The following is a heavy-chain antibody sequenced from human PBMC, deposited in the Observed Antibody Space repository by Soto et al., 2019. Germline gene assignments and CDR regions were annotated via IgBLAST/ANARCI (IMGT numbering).Heavy chain of an antibody. CDR2: TSGYSGNS. V-gene: IGHV1-18*01. D-gene: IGHD3-3*02. Sequence: ASVKVSCKASGYIFSSFYINWVRQAPGQGLEWMGWTSGYSGNSKYAQKFQGRVTMATDTSTNTGYMEMRSLTSDDTAVYYCARDIFGHVDAFDLWGQGTMVTVSS. CDR3: ARDIFGHVDAFDL. J-gene: IGHJ3*01. CDR1: GYIFSSFY.